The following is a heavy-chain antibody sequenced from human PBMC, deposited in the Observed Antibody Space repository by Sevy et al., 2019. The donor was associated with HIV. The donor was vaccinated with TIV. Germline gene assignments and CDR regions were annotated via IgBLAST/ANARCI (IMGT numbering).Heavy chain of an antibody. CDR2: IYYSGNT. D-gene: IGHD3-16*01. J-gene: IGHJ4*03. Sequence: SETLSLTCSVSSGSIGNYYWYWIRQPPGRGLEWLGLIYYSGNTNYNPSLKSRVTMSIDTSKNQFSLWLSSLTAADTAVYYCARRAFLGGYFDSWGQGILVTVSS. CDR1: SGSIGNYY. V-gene: IGHV4-59*08. CDR3: ARRAFLGGYFDS.